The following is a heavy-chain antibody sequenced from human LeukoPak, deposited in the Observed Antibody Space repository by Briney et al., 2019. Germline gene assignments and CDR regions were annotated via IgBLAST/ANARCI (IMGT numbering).Heavy chain of an antibody. CDR1: GFTFSNAW. D-gene: IGHD2-2*01. Sequence: GGSLRLSCAASGFTFSNAWMSWGRQAPGKGLEWVGRIKSKTDGGTTDYAAPVKGRFTISRDDSKNTLYLQMNSLKTEDTAVYYCTTECSSTSCYDIWGQGTMVTVSS. J-gene: IGHJ3*02. V-gene: IGHV3-15*01. CDR2: IKSKTDGGTT. CDR3: TTECSSTSCYDI.